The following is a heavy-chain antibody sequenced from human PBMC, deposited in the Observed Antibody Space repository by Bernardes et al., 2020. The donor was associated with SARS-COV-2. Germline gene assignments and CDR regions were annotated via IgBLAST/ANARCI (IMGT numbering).Heavy chain of an antibody. V-gene: IGHV4-4*02. CDR2: IYHSGLI. Sequence: SETLSLTCAVSDGSFINNKWWSWVRQSPGKGLEWIGEIYHSGLINYNPSLKSRVTISVEKSENQFSLKLSSVTAADTTVYYCARGDATVGPGYFDIWGRGTLVTVSS. D-gene: IGHD4-4*01. J-gene: IGHJ2*01. CDR3: ARGDATVGPGYFDI. CDR1: DGSFINNKW.